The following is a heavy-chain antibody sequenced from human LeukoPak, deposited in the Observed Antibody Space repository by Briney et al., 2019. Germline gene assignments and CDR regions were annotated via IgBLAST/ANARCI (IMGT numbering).Heavy chain of an antibody. CDR3: ARDGSGWSRDY. D-gene: IGHD6-19*01. CDR1: GFTFSSYA. J-gene: IGHJ4*02. V-gene: IGHV3-30-3*01. Sequence: PGSSLRLSCAASGFTFSSYAMHWVRQAPGKGLEWVAVISYDGSNKYYADSVKGRFTISRDNAKNSLSLQMSSLRAEDSAVYFCARDGSGWSRDYWGQGTLVTVSS. CDR2: ISYDGSNK.